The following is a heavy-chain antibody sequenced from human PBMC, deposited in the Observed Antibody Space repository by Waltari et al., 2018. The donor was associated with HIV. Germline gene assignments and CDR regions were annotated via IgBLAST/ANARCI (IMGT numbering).Heavy chain of an antibody. V-gene: IGHV4-34*01. D-gene: IGHD6-6*01. CDR1: GGSFVGDY. CDR3: ASSLPLGAARRRGLDY. Sequence: QVQLPQWGEGLLKPSDTLSLPCVVSGGSFVGDYWDCIRPPPGKGLEWIGEINQDGSTNYNPSLKSRVTISVDTSKNQFSLKLSSVTAADTAVYYCASSLPLGAARRRGLDYWGQGTQVTVSS. CDR2: INQDGST. J-gene: IGHJ4*02.